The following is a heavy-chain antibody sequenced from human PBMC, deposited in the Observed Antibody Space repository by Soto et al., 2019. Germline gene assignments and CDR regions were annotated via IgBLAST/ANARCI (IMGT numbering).Heavy chain of an antibody. CDR2: INAGNGNT. J-gene: IGHJ3*02. CDR1: GYTFTSYA. CDR3: AREGRSGITMVRGVIGATDI. Sequence: GASVKVSCKASGYTFTSYAMHWVSQAPGQRLEWMGWINAGNGNTKYSQKFQGRVTITRDTSASTAYMELSSLRSEDTAVYYCAREGRSGITMVRGVIGATDIWGQGTMVSVSS. D-gene: IGHD3-10*01. V-gene: IGHV1-3*01.